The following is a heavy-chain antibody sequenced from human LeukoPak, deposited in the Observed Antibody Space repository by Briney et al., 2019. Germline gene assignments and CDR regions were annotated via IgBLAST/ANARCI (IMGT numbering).Heavy chain of an antibody. Sequence: GGSLRLSCAASGFPFSSYGMHWVRQAPGKGLEWVAVISYDGDDKYYADSVKGRFTISRDNSKNTLYLQMTSLRAEDRAVYYCAIAWGSYRHNGRYAFDIWGQGTMVTGSS. V-gene: IGHV3-30*03. CDR2: ISYDGDDK. D-gene: IGHD3-16*02. J-gene: IGHJ3*02. CDR1: GFPFSSYG. CDR3: AIAWGSYRHNGRYAFDI.